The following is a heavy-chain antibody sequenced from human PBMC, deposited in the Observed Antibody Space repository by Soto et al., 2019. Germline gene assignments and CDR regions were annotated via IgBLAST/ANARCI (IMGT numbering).Heavy chain of an antibody. CDR2: ISGSGGST. J-gene: IGHJ6*02. CDR3: AKVSSHITIFGVVIRGGMDV. D-gene: IGHD3-3*01. V-gene: IGHV3-23*01. CDR1: GFTFSSYA. Sequence: PGGSLRLSCAASGFTFSSYAMIWVRQAPGKGLEWVSAISGSGGSTYYADSVKGRFTISRDNSKNTLYLQMNSLRAEDTVVYYCAKVSSHITIFGVVIRGGMDVWGQGTTVTVPS.